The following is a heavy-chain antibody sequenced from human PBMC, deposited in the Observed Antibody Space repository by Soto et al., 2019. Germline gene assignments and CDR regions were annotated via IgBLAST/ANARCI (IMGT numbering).Heavy chain of an antibody. J-gene: IGHJ5*02. D-gene: IGHD6-6*01. CDR2: VDPSDSYT. CDR3: VRHSSNTVAARAPLDP. Sequence: TISGEGCGGEVTSTWSRWVRQKTGKGLEWVGRVDPSDSYTDYSPSFRGHVIISVDRSVSTAYLEWSSLKASDSAIYYCVRHSSNTVAARAPLDPWGQGTLVPGSS. V-gene: IGHV5-10-1*01. CDR1: GGEVTSTW.